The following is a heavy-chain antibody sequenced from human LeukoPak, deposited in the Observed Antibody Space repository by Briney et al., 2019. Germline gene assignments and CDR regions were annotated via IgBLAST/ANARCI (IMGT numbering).Heavy chain of an antibody. J-gene: IGHJ3*02. Sequence: SQTLSLTCVISGDSVSSNSAAWNWIRQSPSRGLEWLGRTYYRSKWYNDYALSVRSRITINPDTSKNQFSLQLNSVTPEDTAVYYCARENPAVAGTGDAFDIWGQGTMVTVSS. CDR1: GDSVSSNSAA. V-gene: IGHV6-1*01. CDR2: TYYRSKWYN. D-gene: IGHD6-19*01. CDR3: ARENPAVAGTGDAFDI.